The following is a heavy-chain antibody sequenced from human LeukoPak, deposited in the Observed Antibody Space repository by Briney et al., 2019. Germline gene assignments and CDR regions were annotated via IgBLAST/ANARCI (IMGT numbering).Heavy chain of an antibody. V-gene: IGHV3-23*01. CDR3: AKCPHVPWLCFAP. CDR2: IGGCGGNT. J-gene: IGHJ5*02. Sequence: GGSLRLSCAVSGFTFSIFAVSCVRESPGKGGGGGTAIGGCGGNTYYADSVKGRFTISRDNSKNTLYLQMNSLRAEDTAVYYCAKCPHVPWLCFAPWGQGPLVTVSS. CDR1: GFTFSIFA. D-gene: IGHD5-12*01.